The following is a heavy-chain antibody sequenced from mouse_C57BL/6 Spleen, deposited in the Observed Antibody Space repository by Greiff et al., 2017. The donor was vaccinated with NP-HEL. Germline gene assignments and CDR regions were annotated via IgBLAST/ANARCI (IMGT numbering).Heavy chain of an antibody. CDR1: GYTFTSYC. V-gene: IGHV1-53*01. CDR2: INPSNGGT. J-gene: IGHJ4*01. CDR3: ARSGLRDYAMDY. Sequence: VQLQQPGTELVKPGHSVSLSCTASGYTFTSYCMHWVKQRPGQGLEWLGNINPSNGGTNYNEKFKSKATLTVDKSSSTAYMQLSSLTSEDSAVYYCARSGLRDYAMDYWGQGTSVTVSS. D-gene: IGHD3-1*01.